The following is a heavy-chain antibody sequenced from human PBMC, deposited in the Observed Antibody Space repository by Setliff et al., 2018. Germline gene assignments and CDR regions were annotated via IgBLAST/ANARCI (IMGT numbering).Heavy chain of an antibody. CDR1: GFDFKTHW. J-gene: IGHJ4*02. V-gene: IGHV3-7*01. CDR3: VRDWASGDDH. D-gene: IGHD3-10*01. Sequence: GGSLRLSCAASGFDFKTHWMDWARQAPGKGLEWVANIKEDGSQRNYVDAVRGRFTVSRDNARNLLYLQMNSLRVDDTAVYYCVRDWASGDDHWGRGTLVTVSS. CDR2: IKEDGSQR.